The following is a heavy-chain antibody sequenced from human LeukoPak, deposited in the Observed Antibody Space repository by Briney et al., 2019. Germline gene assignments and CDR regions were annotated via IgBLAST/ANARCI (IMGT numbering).Heavy chain of an antibody. CDR2: IYYSGST. D-gene: IGHD3-10*01. CDR1: GGSISSSNYY. J-gene: IGHJ4*02. Sequence: SETLSLTCTVSGGSISSSNYYWGWIRQPPGKGLEWIGSIYYSGSTYYNPSLKSRVTISVDTSKNQISLKLSSVTAADTAVYYCAREITMVRGVITPFDYWGQGTPVTVSS. V-gene: IGHV4-39*02. CDR3: AREITMVRGVITPFDY.